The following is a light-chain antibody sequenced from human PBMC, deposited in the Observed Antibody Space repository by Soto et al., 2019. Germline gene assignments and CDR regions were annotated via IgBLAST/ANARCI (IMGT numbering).Light chain of an antibody. CDR3: SSYAGSNNVV. J-gene: IGLJ2*01. CDR1: SSDVGGYNY. Sequence: QSVLSQPPSASGSPGQSVTISCTGTSSDVGGYNYVSWYQHHPGKAPKLMIYEVTKRPSGVPDRFSGAKSGNTASLTVSGLQAEEDSDYYCSSYAGSNNVVFGGGTKLTVL. V-gene: IGLV2-8*01. CDR2: EVT.